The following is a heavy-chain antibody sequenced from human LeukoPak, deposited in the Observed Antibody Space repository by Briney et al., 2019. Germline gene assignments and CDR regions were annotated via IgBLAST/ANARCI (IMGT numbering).Heavy chain of an antibody. J-gene: IGHJ5*02. CDR1: GFTFSSYA. Sequence: GGSLRLSCAASGFTFSSYAMSWVRQAPGKGLEWVSAISGSGGSTYYADSVKGWFTISRDNSKNTLYLQMNSLRAEDTAVYYCARARPVVYERWFDPWGQGTLVTVSS. V-gene: IGHV3-23*01. D-gene: IGHD6-6*01. CDR3: ARARPVVYERWFDP. CDR2: ISGSGGST.